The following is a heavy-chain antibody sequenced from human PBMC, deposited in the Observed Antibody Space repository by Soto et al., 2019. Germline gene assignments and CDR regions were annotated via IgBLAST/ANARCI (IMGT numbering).Heavy chain of an antibody. V-gene: IGHV1-69*13. CDR3: ARGPDNEGYFDY. CDR1: GGTFSNYA. D-gene: IGHD1-1*01. CDR2: IILPFGTP. J-gene: IGHJ4*02. Sequence: SVKVSCKASGGTFSNYAISWVRQAPGQGLEWMGVIILPFGTPNYAQTFQGRATITADESMSTAYMELSGLRSEDTAVYYCARGPDNEGYFDYWGRGTLVTVSS.